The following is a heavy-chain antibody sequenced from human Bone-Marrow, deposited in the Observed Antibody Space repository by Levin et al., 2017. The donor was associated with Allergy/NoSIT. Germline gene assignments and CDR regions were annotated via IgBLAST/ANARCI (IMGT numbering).Heavy chain of an antibody. CDR2: IEKDGNEK. CDR3: GTDVGIAVADRNY. V-gene: IGHV3-7*01. J-gene: IGHJ4*02. Sequence: GESLKISCAASGFTFNLYWMNWIRQAPGKGLEWVANIEKDGNEKHYMDSVEGRFTISRDNAKNVLYLEMNSLRVEDTALYYCGTDVGIAVADRNYWGQGVLVTVSS. D-gene: IGHD6-19*01. CDR1: GFTFNLYW.